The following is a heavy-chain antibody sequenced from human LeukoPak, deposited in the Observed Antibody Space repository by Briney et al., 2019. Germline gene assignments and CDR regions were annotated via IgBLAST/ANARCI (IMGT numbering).Heavy chain of an antibody. CDR3: ARGEYYGSGSWGY. Sequence: GASVKVSCKASGYSLTSYDINWVRQATGQGLEWMGWLNPNSGYTGYAQKFRGRVTFTRKTSINTAYTELSSLRSEDTAVYFCARGEYYGSGSWGYWGQGTLVTVSS. V-gene: IGHV1-8*03. CDR1: GYSLTSYD. D-gene: IGHD3-10*01. J-gene: IGHJ4*02. CDR2: LNPNSGYT.